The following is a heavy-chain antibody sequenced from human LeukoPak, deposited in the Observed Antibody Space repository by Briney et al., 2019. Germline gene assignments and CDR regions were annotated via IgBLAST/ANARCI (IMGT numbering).Heavy chain of an antibody. Sequence: GRSLRLSCAAAGFTFSSYAMHWVRQAPGKGLEWVAVISYDGSNKHYADSVKGRFTISRDNSKNTLYLQMNSLRAEDTAVYYCARDPGGYYLDYWGQGTLVTVSS. CDR1: GFTFSSYA. J-gene: IGHJ4*02. CDR2: ISYDGSNK. CDR3: ARDPGGYYLDY. V-gene: IGHV3-30*01. D-gene: IGHD3-16*01.